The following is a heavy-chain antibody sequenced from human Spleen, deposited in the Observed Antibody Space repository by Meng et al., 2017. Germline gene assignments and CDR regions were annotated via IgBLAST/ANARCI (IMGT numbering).Heavy chain of an antibody. CDR1: CGSFSEYY. CDR3: ARGPTTMAHDFDY. Sequence: VQFEQGGAGLWKPSKTPSSTRFVSCGSFSEYYWRWIRQPPGKGLGWIGEINHSGSTNYNPYLESRATRSVDTSQNNLSLKLSSVTAADSAVYYCARGPTTMAHDFDYWGQGTLVTVSS. D-gene: IGHD4-11*01. V-gene: IGHV4-34*01. CDR2: INHSGST. J-gene: IGHJ4*02.